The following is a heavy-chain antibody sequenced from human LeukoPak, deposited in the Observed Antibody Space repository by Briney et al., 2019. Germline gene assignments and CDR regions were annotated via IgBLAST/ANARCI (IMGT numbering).Heavy chain of an antibody. D-gene: IGHD3-3*01. CDR2: IKQDGSEK. CDR1: GFTFSSYW. V-gene: IGHV3-7*01. J-gene: IGHJ4*02. CDR3: ARAKKLRFLEWLQKRPETLDY. Sequence: HAGGSLRLPCAASGFTFSSYWMNWVRQAPGKGLEWVAHIKQDGSEKYYVDSVKGRFTISRDNAKNSLYLQMNSLRAEDTAVYYCARAKKLRFLEWLQKRPETLDYWGQGTLVTVSS.